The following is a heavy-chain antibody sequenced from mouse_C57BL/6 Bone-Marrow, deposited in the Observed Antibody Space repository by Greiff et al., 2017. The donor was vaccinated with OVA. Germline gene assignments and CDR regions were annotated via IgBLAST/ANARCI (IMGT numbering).Heavy chain of an antibody. CDR1: GYTFTDYN. CDR3: AISGYDGGY. Sequence: LKQSGPELVKPGASVKMSCKASGYTFTDYNMHWVKQSHGKSLEWIGYINPNNGGTSYNQKFKGKATLTVNKSSSTAYMELRSLTSEDSAVYYCAISGYDGGYWGQGTTLTVSS. J-gene: IGHJ2*01. D-gene: IGHD2-2*01. V-gene: IGHV1-22*01. CDR2: INPNNGGT.